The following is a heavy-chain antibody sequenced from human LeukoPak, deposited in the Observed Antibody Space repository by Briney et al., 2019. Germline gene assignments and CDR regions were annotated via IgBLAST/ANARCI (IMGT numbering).Heavy chain of an antibody. CDR1: GFTFSRHW. J-gene: IGHJ4*02. V-gene: IGHV3-7*01. D-gene: IGHD4-17*01. Sequence: PGGSLRPSCAASGFTFSRHWMSWVRQAPGKGLEWVAHIKQEGNWRHHEDSVEGRFTISRDNAKNALYLQMNSLRVEDTAVYYCARVGDPSTTLDYWGQGTRVTVSS. CDR2: IKQEGNWR. CDR3: ARVGDPSTTLDY.